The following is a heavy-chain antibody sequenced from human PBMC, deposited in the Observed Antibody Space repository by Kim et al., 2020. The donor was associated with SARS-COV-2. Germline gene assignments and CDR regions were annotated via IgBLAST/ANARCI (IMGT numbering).Heavy chain of an antibody. Sequence: GGSLRLSCTASGFTVSSNYMNWVRQAPGKGLEWVSVIYFGGNTYYADSVKGRFTISRDNSKNTVFLQMDSLRAEDTAVYYCARDAVVPAANTHRPPYYYFYGMDVWGQGTTVTVSS. D-gene: IGHD2-2*01. CDR2: IYFGGNT. V-gene: IGHV3-53*01. J-gene: IGHJ6*02. CDR1: GFTVSSNY. CDR3: ARDAVVPAANTHRPPYYYFYGMDV.